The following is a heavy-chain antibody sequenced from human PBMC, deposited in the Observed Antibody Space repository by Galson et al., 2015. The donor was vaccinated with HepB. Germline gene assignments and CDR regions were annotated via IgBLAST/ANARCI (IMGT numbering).Heavy chain of an antibody. V-gene: IGHV3-33*05. CDR2: ISYDGSNK. J-gene: IGHJ6*03. CDR3: ARDKGPPYSSSSYYMDV. CDR1: GFTFSSYG. Sequence: SLRLSCAASGFTFSSYGMHWVRQAPGKGLEWVAVISYDGSNKYYADSVKGRFTISRDNSKNTLYLQMNSLRAEDTAVYYCARDKGPPYSSSSYYMDVWGKGTTVTVSS. D-gene: IGHD6-6*01.